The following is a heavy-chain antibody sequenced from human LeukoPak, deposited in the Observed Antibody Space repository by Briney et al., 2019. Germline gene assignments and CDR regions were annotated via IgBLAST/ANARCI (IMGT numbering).Heavy chain of an antibody. CDR2: ISPNSGGT. CDR1: GYTFTGYY. J-gene: IGHJ4*02. D-gene: IGHD6-19*01. CDR3: ARDPLRGSSGWYE. V-gene: IGHV1-2*02. Sequence: ASVNVSFKASGYTFTGYYIHWVRQASGQGLEWMGWISPNSGGTKYAQKFQGRVTMTRDTSISTAYMELSSLTSDDTAVYYCARDPLRGSSGWYEWGQGTLVTVSS.